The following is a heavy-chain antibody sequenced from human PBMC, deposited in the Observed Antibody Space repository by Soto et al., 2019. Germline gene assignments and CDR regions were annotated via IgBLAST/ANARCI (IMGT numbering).Heavy chain of an antibody. CDR2: VYSTGTI. Sequence: SETLSLTCTVSGDFLSYYSWAWIRQSAGKGLEWIGRVYSTGTIFSNPSLKSRATMSVDTSKNQFSLKLTSVNAADTAVYYCAREDFGRNTRAFDPWGQGTLVTVYS. CDR1: GDFLSYYS. J-gene: IGHJ5*02. D-gene: IGHD3-10*01. CDR3: AREDFGRNTRAFDP. V-gene: IGHV4-4*07.